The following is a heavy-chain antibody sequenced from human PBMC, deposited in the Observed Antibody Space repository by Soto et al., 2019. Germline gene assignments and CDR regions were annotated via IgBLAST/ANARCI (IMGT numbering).Heavy chain of an antibody. CDR2: IHTYNGNT. V-gene: IGHV1-18*01. D-gene: IGHD1-1*01. J-gene: IGHJ6*03. Sequence: ASVKVSCKASGYMFTSYGITWVRQAPGQGLEWMGRIHTYNGNTNYAQNLQGRVTMTTDTSTSTAYMEVRSLRSDHTAVYYCARGGTGYHFYIDVWGKGTTVTVSS. CDR3: ARGGTGYHFYIDV. CDR1: GYMFTSYG.